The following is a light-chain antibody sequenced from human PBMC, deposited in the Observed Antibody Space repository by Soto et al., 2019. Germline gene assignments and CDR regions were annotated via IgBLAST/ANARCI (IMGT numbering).Light chain of an antibody. CDR1: QTINNW. CDR3: QQYNTFST. J-gene: IGKJ1*01. Sequence: DIQMTQSPSTLSASVGDRVTIACRASQTINNWLAWYQRKPGKAPKLLIYHVSTLESGVPSRFSGSGSGTEFTLTISSLQPDDFATYYCQQYNTFSTFGQGTKVEIK. V-gene: IGKV1-5*01. CDR2: HVS.